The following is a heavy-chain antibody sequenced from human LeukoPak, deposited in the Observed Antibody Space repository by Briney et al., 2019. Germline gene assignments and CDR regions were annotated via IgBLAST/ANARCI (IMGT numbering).Heavy chain of an antibody. D-gene: IGHD1-1*01. J-gene: IGHJ4*02. CDR2: IKQDGRER. CDR3: ARKGELERRRSWDC. Sequence: GVSLRLSCAASGFTFSNYWMSWVRQTPGKGLEWVANIKQDGRERYYVDSVKGRFTISRDNAKNSLYLQMSSLRAEDTAVYYCARKGELERRRSWDCWGQGTLVTVSS. CDR1: GFTFSNYW. V-gene: IGHV3-7*03.